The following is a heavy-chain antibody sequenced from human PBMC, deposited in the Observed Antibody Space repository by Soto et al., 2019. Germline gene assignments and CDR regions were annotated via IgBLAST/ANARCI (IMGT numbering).Heavy chain of an antibody. V-gene: IGHV3-30*18. CDR1: GFTFNSYG. J-gene: IGHJ6*02. D-gene: IGHD3-3*01. CDR3: AKDSNDFWSGYLGGMDV. CDR2: ISYDGSNK. Sequence: GGSLRLSCAASGFTFNSYGMYWVRQAPGKGLEWVAVISYDGSNKYYADSVKGRFTISRDNSKNTLYLQMNSLRTEDTAVYYCAKDSNDFWSGYLGGMDVWGQGTTVTVSS.